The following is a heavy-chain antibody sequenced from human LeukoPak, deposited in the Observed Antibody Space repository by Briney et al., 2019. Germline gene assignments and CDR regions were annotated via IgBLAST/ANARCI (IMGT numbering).Heavy chain of an antibody. Sequence: PSETLSLTCTVSGGSICGYFWTWIRQPPGKGLEWIGYIYYTGNTNYNPSLKSRVTISIDTSKNHFSLNVNSVTAADAAVYYCVRSKSGAYGWFDPWGPGTLVTVSS. CDR3: VRSKSGAYGWFDP. CDR2: IYYTGNT. J-gene: IGHJ5*02. V-gene: IGHV4-59*01. CDR1: GGSICGYF. D-gene: IGHD2-15*01.